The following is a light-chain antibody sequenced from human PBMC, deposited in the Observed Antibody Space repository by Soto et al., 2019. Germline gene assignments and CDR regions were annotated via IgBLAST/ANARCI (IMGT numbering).Light chain of an antibody. J-gene: IGKJ1*01. CDR1: QSISSW. V-gene: IGKV1-5*01. CDR3: QQYNSYSPK. CDR2: DAS. Sequence: DFQMTQSPSTLSASVGDRVTITCRASQSISSWLAWYQQKPGKAPKLLIYDASSLESGVPSRFSGSGSGTEFTLTISSLQPDDFATYYCQQYNSYSPKFGQGTKVDIK.